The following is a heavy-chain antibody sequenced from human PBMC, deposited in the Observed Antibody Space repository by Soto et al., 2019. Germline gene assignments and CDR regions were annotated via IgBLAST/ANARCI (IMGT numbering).Heavy chain of an antibody. CDR3: ARDGGEVIPAAIGGGYGMDV. CDR1: GFTFSDYY. Sequence: HVQLVESGGGLVKPGGSLRLSCAASGFTFSDYYMSWIRQAPGKGLEWISYISGSNIYTNYADSVKGRFTISRDNANNSLYLQMDSLRVEDTAVYYCARDGGEVIPAAIGGGYGMDVWGQGTTVTVSS. CDR2: ISGSNIYT. J-gene: IGHJ6*02. V-gene: IGHV3-11*06. D-gene: IGHD2-2*01.